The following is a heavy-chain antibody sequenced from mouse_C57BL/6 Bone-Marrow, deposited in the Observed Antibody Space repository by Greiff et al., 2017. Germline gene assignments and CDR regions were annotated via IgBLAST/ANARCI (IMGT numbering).Heavy chain of an antibody. Sequence: QVQLQQSGAELAKPGASVKLSCKASGYTFNSYWMHWVKQRPGQGLEWIGYINPSSGYTKYNQKFKDKATLTADKSSSTAYMQLSSLTYEDSAVYYCASPFITTVVPFDYWGQGTTLTVSS. CDR1: GYTFNSYW. V-gene: IGHV1-7*01. D-gene: IGHD1-1*01. CDR3: ASPFITTVVPFDY. J-gene: IGHJ2*01. CDR2: INPSSGYT.